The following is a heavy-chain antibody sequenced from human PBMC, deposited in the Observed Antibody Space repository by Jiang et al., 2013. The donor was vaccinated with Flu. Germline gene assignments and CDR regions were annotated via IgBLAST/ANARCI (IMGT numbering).Heavy chain of an antibody. V-gene: IGHV4-34*01. J-gene: IGHJ3*02. CDR1: GGSFSGYY. D-gene: IGHD6-13*01. CDR2: INHSGST. Sequence: LLKPSETLSLTCAVYGGSFSGYYWSWIRQPPGKGLEWIGEINHSGSTNYNPSLKSRVTISVDTSKNQFSLKLSSVTAADTAVYYCARGLYSSSWYSLLQDIWGQGTMVTVSS. CDR3: ARGLYSSSWYSLLQDI.